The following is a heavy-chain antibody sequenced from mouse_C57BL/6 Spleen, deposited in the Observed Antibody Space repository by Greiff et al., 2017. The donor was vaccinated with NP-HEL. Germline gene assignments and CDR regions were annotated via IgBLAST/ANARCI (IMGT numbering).Heavy chain of an antibody. J-gene: IGHJ3*01. CDR1: GYTFTEYT. D-gene: IGHD2-3*01. Sequence: VQVVESGAELVKPGASVKLSCKASGYTFTEYTIHWVKQRSGQGLEWIGWFYPGSGSIKYNEKFKDKATLTADKSSSTVYMELSRLTSEDSAVYFCARHLDGYSWFAYWGQGTLVTVSA. CDR3: ARHLDGYSWFAY. V-gene: IGHV1-62-2*01. CDR2: FYPGSGSI.